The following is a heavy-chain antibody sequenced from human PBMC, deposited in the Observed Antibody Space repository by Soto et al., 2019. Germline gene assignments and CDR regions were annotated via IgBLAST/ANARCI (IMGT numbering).Heavy chain of an antibody. CDR2: ISYDGSNK. J-gene: IGHJ4*02. V-gene: IGHV3-30-3*01. CDR1: GFTFSNYA. D-gene: IGHD3-16*02. CDR3: ARIVSGYRFDY. Sequence: GGSLRLSCAASGFTFSNYAMHWVRQAPGKGLEWVAVISYDGSNKYYADSVKGRFTISRDNSKNTLYLQMNSLRAEDTAVYYCARIVSGYRFDYWRQRTLVTVSS.